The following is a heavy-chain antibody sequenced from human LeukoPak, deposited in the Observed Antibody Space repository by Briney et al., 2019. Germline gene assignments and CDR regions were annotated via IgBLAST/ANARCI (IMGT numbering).Heavy chain of an antibody. Sequence: GESLRLSCAASGFTVSSNYMSWVRQAPGKGLEWVSVIYSGGSTYYADSVKGRFTISRDNSKNTLYLQMNSLRAEDTAVYYCARSYYYDSSGYYVYWGQGTLVTVSS. CDR1: GFTVSSNY. CDR3: ARSYYYDSSGYYVY. J-gene: IGHJ4*02. V-gene: IGHV3-53*01. CDR2: IYSGGST. D-gene: IGHD3-22*01.